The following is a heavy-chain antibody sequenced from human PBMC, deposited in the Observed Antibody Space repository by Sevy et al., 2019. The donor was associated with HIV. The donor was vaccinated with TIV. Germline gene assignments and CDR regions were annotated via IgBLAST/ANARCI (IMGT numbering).Heavy chain of an antibody. D-gene: IGHD3-22*01. CDR1: GFTFSSYA. CDR2: ISYDGSNK. CDR3: ARDPGVIVVVRGYFDY. V-gene: IGHV3-30-3*01. Sequence: GGSLRLSCAASGFTFSSYAMHWVRQAPGKGLEWVAVISYDGSNKYYADSVKGRFTISRDNSKNTRYLQMNSLRAEDTAVYYCARDPGVIVVVRGYFDYWGQGTLVTVSS. J-gene: IGHJ4*02.